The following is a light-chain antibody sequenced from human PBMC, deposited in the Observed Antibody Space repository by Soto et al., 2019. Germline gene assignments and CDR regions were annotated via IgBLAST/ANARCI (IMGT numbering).Light chain of an antibody. J-gene: IGKJ4*01. V-gene: IGKV3-11*01. CDR2: DAS. CDR1: QSVSSY. CDR3: QQRSNWPPLT. Sequence: EIVLTQSPATLSLSPGERATLSCRASQSVSSYLAWYQQKPGQAPRLLIYDASNRATGIPARFSGSGSGTDFPRTISSREPEDFAVYYCQQRSNWPPLTFGGGTKWEIK.